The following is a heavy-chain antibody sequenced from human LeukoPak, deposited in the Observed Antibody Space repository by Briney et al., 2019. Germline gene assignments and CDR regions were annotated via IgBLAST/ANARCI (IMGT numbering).Heavy chain of an antibody. Sequence: PGGSLRLSCAASGFTFSSYWMSWVRQAPGKGLEWVANIKQDGSEKYYVDSVKGRFTISRDNAKNSLYLQMNSLRAEDTAVYYCAVTAMVTLGGDAFDIWGQGTMVTVSS. V-gene: IGHV3-7*03. D-gene: IGHD5-18*01. CDR1: GFTFSSYW. CDR3: AVTAMVTLGGDAFDI. J-gene: IGHJ3*02. CDR2: IKQDGSEK.